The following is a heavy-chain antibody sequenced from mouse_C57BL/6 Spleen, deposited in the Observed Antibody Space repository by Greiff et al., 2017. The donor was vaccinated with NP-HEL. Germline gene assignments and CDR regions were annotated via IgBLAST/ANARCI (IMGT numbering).Heavy chain of an antibody. Sequence: QVQLQQSGPGLVQPSQSLSITCTVSGFSFTSYGVHWVRQPPGKGLEWLGVIWSGGSTDYNAAFIHRLSISKANSTSQVFFKMNSLQTDDTAIYYWAKYEGVYYGSSAYWYFDVWGTGTTVTVSS. CDR1: GFSFTSYG. CDR2: IWSGGST. V-gene: IGHV2-4*01. CDR3: AKYEGVYYGSSAYWYFDV. D-gene: IGHD1-1*01. J-gene: IGHJ1*03.